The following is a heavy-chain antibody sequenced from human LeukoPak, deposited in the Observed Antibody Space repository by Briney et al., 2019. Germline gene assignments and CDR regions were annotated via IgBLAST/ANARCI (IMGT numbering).Heavy chain of an antibody. D-gene: IGHD6-19*01. CDR3: PRRRSSGWSRVGYFDY. CDR2: IYYSGST. CDR1: GDSVSSYY. V-gene: IGHV4-59*02. J-gene: IGHJ4*02. Sequence: SETLSLTCTVSGDSVSSYYWSWIRQPPGKGLEWIAYIYYSGSTNYNPSLKSRVTISVDTSKNQFSLKMSSVTAADTAVYYCPRRRSSGWSRVGYFDYWGQGTLVTVSS.